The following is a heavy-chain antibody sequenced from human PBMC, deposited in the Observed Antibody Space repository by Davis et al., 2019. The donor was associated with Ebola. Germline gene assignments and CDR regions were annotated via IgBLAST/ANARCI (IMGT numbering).Heavy chain of an antibody. Sequence: PGGSLRLSCAASGFTFSSYAMHWVRQAPGKGLEWVAVISYDGSNKYYADSVKARFTISRDNSKNTLYLQMNSLRAEDTAVYYCAKDLTYRGGIYYYYGMDVWGQGTTVTVSS. CDR1: GFTFSSYA. CDR3: AKDLTYRGGIYYYYGMDV. J-gene: IGHJ6*02. V-gene: IGHV3-30-3*01. CDR2: ISYDGSNK. D-gene: IGHD1-14*01.